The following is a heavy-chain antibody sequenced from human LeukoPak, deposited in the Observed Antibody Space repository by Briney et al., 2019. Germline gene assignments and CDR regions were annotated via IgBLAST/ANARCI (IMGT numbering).Heavy chain of an antibody. V-gene: IGHV3-30*18. CDR3: ANGGSGSYYYYYYGMDV. J-gene: IGHJ6*02. Sequence: PGGSLRLSCAASGFTFSSYGMHWVRQAPGKGLEWVAVISYDGSNKYYADSVKGRFTISRDNSKNTLYLQMNSLRAEDTAVYCCANGGSGSYYYYYYGMDVWGQGTTVTVSS. CDR2: ISYDGSNK. D-gene: IGHD3-10*01. CDR1: GFTFSSYG.